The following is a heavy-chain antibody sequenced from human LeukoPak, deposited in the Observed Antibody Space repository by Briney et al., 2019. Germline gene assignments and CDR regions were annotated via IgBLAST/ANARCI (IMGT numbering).Heavy chain of an antibody. CDR2: IYSGGST. CDR3: ARGPTSHLFDY. D-gene: IGHD5-24*01. J-gene: IGHJ4*02. CDR1: GFTVSSNY. Sequence: GGSLRLSCAASGFTVSSNYMSCVRQAPGKGLEWVSVIYSGGSTYYADSVKGRFTISKDNSKNTLYLQMNSLRAEDTAVYYCARGPTSHLFDYWGQGTLVTVSS. V-gene: IGHV3-53*01.